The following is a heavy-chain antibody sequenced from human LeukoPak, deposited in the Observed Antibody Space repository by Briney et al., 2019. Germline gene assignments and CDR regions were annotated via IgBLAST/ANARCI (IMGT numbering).Heavy chain of an antibody. CDR1: GFTFSSYE. CDR2: ISSSGSIT. V-gene: IGHV3-48*03. Sequence: GGSLRLSCAASGFTFSSYEMNWVRQAPGKGLEWVSYISSSGSITYYADSVKGRFTISRDNAKNSLYLQMNSLRAEDTAVYYCARDPKLGDDAFDIWGQGTMVTVSS. J-gene: IGHJ3*02. CDR3: ARDPKLGDDAFDI. D-gene: IGHD7-27*01.